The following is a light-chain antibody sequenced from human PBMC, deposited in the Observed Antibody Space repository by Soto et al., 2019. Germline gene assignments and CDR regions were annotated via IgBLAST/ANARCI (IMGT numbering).Light chain of an antibody. CDR1: SGHSNSI. J-gene: IGLJ3*02. CDR3: ETWDISTRV. Sequence: QSVLTQSSSASASLGSSVKLTCTLSSGHSNSIIAWHQQQPGKAPRFLMRLDGTGSYNKGSGVPDRFSGSSSGADRYLTISNLQLEDEADYYGETWDISTRVFGGGTKVTVL. CDR2: LDGTGSY. V-gene: IGLV4-60*02.